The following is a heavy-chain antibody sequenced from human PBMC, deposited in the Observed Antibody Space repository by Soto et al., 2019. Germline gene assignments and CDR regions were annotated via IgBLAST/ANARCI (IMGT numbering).Heavy chain of an antibody. CDR2: ISGSGGRT. CDR1: GSTFNNYA. D-gene: IGHD3-9*01. J-gene: IGHJ3*02. V-gene: IGHV3-23*01. CDR3: ATDNRWRLHAFDI. Sequence: EVQLLESGGGLVQPGGSLRLSCAASGSTFNNYAMSWVRQAPGKGLEWVSGISGSGGRTYYADFVKGRFTISRENYKTMLYLQMNSPRAEDTAVYYCATDNRWRLHAFDIWGQGTMVTVSS.